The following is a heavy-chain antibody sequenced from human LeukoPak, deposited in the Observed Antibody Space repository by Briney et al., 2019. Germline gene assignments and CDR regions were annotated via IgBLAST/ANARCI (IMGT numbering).Heavy chain of an antibody. Sequence: GESLRLSCEASGFTFSTYSINWVRQAPGKGLEWISSITSGSIYTYYADSVKGRFTISRDNAKNSLYLQMNSLRVEDTAVYYCARDTVVVPAAIFFYYYYGMDVWGQGTTVTVSS. V-gene: IGHV3-21*01. CDR3: ARDTVVVPAAIFFYYYYGMDV. CDR2: ITSGSIYT. CDR1: GFTFSTYS. J-gene: IGHJ6*02. D-gene: IGHD2-2*01.